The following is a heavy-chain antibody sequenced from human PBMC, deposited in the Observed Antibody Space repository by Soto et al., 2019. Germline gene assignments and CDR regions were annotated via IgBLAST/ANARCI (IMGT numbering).Heavy chain of an antibody. J-gene: IGHJ6*02. D-gene: IGHD5-18*01. Sequence: PSETLSITCTVSGGSISSYYWSWIRQPPGKGLEWIGYIYYSGSTNYNPSLKSRVTISVDTSKNQFSLKLSSVTAADTAVYYCASTGYSYGLDYYYYGMDVWGQGTTVT. V-gene: IGHV4-59*01. CDR3: ASTGYSYGLDYYYYGMDV. CDR1: GGSISSYY. CDR2: IYYSGST.